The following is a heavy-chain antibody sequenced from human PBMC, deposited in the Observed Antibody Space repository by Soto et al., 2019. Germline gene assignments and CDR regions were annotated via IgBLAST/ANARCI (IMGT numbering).Heavy chain of an antibody. Sequence: PGGSLRLSCAASGFTFSSYGMHWVRQAPGKGLEWVAVISYDGSNKYYADSVKGRFTISRDNSKNTLYLQMNSLRAEDTAVYYCAKGRRGYSYGLFDYWGQGTLVTVSS. J-gene: IGHJ4*02. V-gene: IGHV3-30*18. CDR3: AKGRRGYSYGLFDY. D-gene: IGHD5-18*01. CDR1: GFTFSSYG. CDR2: ISYDGSNK.